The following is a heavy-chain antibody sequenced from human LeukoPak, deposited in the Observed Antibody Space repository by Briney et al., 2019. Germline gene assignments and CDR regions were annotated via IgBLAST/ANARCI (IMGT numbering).Heavy chain of an antibody. J-gene: IGHJ4*02. Sequence: GGSLRLSCAASGFTFSSYAMSWVRQAPGKGLEWVAVIWYDGSNKYYADSVKGRFTISRDNSKNTLYLQMNSLRAEDTAVYYCAREGNYYHSSGIWDFDYWGQGTLVTVSS. CDR3: AREGNYYHSSGIWDFDY. V-gene: IGHV3-33*08. D-gene: IGHD3-22*01. CDR2: IWYDGSNK. CDR1: GFTFSSYA.